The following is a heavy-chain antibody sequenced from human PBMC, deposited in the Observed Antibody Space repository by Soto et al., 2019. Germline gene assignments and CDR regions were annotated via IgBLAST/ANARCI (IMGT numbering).Heavy chain of an antibody. CDR2: MNPNSGNT. V-gene: IGHV1-8*01. CDR3: ARGPRSLYDFWSGYKYYFDY. J-gene: IGHJ4*02. D-gene: IGHD3-3*01. CDR1: GYTFTSYD. Sequence: ASVKVSCKASGYTFTSYDINCVRQATGQVLEWMGWMNPNSGNTGYAQKFQGRVTMTRNTSISTAYMELSSLRSEDTAVYYCARGPRSLYDFWSGYKYYFDYWGQGTLVTVSS.